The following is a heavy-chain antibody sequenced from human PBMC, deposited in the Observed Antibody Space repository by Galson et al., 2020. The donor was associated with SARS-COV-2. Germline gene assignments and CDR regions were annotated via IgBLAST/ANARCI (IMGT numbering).Heavy chain of an antibody. V-gene: IGHV1-2*02. CDR3: ARVLRGYSYGFYGMDV. J-gene: IGHJ6*02. CDR2: INPNSGGT. CDR1: GYTFTGYY. Sequence: ASVTVSCKASGYTFTGYYMHWVRQAPGQGLEWMGWINPNSGGTNYAQKFQGRVTMTRDTSISTAYMELSRLRSDDTAVYYCARVLRGYSYGFYGMDVWGQGTTVTVSS. D-gene: IGHD5-18*01.